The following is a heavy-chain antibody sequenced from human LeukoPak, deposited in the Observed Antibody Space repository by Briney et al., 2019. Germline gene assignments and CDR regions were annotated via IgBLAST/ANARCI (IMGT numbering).Heavy chain of an antibody. Sequence: SETLSLTCTVSGGSISSYYWSWIRQPPGKGLEWIGYIYHSGSSNYNPSLKSRVTISVDTSKNQFSLKLSSVTAADTAVYYCAREGPMAFETPFDYWGQGTLVTVSS. J-gene: IGHJ4*02. CDR2: IYHSGSS. CDR3: AREGPMAFETPFDY. CDR1: GGSISSYY. V-gene: IGHV4-59*01. D-gene: IGHD3-9*01.